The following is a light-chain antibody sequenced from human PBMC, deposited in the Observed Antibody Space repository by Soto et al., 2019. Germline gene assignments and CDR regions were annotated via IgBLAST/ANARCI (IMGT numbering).Light chain of an antibody. CDR1: QSISTE. J-gene: IGKJ2*01. CDR2: SAS. V-gene: IGKV3-15*01. CDR3: QQGHNWPLT. Sequence: EIVMTQSPATLSVSPGERATLSCRASQSISTELAWYQQKPGQPPRLLIYSASTRATGVPARFTGSGSGSEFTLTISGLQCEDFAVYYCQQGHNWPLTFGQGTRLEI.